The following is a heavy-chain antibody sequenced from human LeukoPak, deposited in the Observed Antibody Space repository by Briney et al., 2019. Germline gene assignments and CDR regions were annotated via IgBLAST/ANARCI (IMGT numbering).Heavy chain of an antibody. V-gene: IGHV3-23*01. CDR2: ISGSGGNT. CDR1: GFTFSSYA. Sequence: PGGSLRLSCAASGFTFSSYAMSWVRQAPGKGLEWVSGISGSGGNTYYADSVKGRFTISRGNSKNTLYLQMNSLGAEDTAVYYCAEGGSGSPFDHWGQGTQVTVSS. D-gene: IGHD3-10*01. CDR3: AEGGSGSPFDH. J-gene: IGHJ4*02.